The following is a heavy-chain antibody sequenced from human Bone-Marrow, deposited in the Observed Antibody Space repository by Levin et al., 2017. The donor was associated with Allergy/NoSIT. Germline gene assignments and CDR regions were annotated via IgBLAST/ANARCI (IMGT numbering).Heavy chain of an antibody. CDR3: ASRGPVGRDLDV. V-gene: IGHV3-7*03. J-gene: IGHJ4*02. CDR2: INEDGSEK. CDR1: GLAFDDFW. D-gene: IGHD3-10*01. Sequence: GGSLRLSCEVSGLAFDDFWMTWVRQAPGKGLEWVAHINEDGSEKDYVGSVKGRFTISRDNAKKLVYLRMKSLRAEDTAVYYCASRGPVGRDLDVWGRGTLVAVSS.